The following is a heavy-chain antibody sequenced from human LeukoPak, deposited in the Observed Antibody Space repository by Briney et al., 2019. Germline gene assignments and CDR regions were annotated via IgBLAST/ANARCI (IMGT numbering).Heavy chain of an antibody. CDR1: GFTFSNAW. V-gene: IGHV3-15*01. CDR2: IKSKTDGGTT. CDR3: TTDLVSYHCGVDCPPRGWFDP. D-gene: IGHD2-21*02. J-gene: IGHJ5*02. Sequence: PGGSLRLSCAASGFTFSNAWTSWVRQAPGKGLEWVGCIKSKTDGGTTDYAAPVKGRFTISRDDSKNTLYLQMNSLKTEDTAVYYCTTDLVSYHCGVDCPPRGWFDPWGQGTLVTVSS.